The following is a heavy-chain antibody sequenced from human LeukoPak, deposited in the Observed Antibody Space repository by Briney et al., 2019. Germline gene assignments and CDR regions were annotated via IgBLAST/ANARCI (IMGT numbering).Heavy chain of an antibody. J-gene: IGHJ5*02. CDR2: IYYSGST. CDR3: ARVEGDYMYWFDP. D-gene: IGHD4-17*01. Sequence: NPSQTLSLTCTVSGGSISSGGYYWSWIRQHPGKGLEWIGYIYYSGSTYYNPSLKSRVTISVDTSKNQFSLKLSSVTAADTAVYYCARVEGDYMYWFDPWGQGTPVTVSS. V-gene: IGHV4-31*03. CDR1: GGSISSGGYY.